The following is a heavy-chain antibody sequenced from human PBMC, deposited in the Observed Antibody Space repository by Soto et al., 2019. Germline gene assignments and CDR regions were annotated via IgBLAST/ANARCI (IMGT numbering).Heavy chain of an antibody. D-gene: IGHD6-19*01. V-gene: IGHV4-59*01. CDR2: IYYSGST. J-gene: IGHJ5*02. CDR3: ARVIAVAGSSWFDP. CDR1: GFSIISYY. Sequence: SETQSLTCTFSGFSIISYYWSWIRQPPGKGLEWIGYIYYSGSTNYNPSLKSRVTISVDTSKNQFSLKLSSVTAADTAVYYCARVIAVAGSSWFDPWGQGTLVTVSS.